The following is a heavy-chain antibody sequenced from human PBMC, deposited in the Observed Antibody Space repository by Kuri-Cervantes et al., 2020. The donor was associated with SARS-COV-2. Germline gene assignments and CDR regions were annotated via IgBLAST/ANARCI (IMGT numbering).Heavy chain of an antibody. CDR3: ARAPSGPYSVAGHAFDI. CDR2: ISSSSSYI. CDR1: GFTFSSYS. D-gene: IGHD6-19*01. J-gene: IGHJ3*02. Sequence: GESLKISCAASGFTFSSYSMNWVRQAPGKGLEWVSSISSSSSYIYYADSVKGRFTISRDNAKNSLYLQMNSLRAEDTAVYYCARAPSGPYSVAGHAFDIWGQGTMVTVSS. V-gene: IGHV3-21*01.